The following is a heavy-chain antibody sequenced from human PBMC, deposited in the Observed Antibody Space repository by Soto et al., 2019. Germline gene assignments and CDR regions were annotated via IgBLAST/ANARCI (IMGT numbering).Heavy chain of an antibody. V-gene: IGHV3-23*01. Sequence: GGSLRLSCAASGFTFSSYAMSWVRQAPGEGLEWVSAISGSGGSTYYADSVKGRFTISRDNSKNTLYLQMNSLRAEDTAVYYCAKDFRYCSGGSCPGYFDYWGQGTLVTVSS. CDR3: AKDFRYCSGGSCPGYFDY. D-gene: IGHD2-15*01. CDR1: GFTFSSYA. CDR2: ISGSGGST. J-gene: IGHJ4*02.